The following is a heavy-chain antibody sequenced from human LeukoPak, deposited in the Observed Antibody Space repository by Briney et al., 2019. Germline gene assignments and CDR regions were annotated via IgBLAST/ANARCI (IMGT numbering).Heavy chain of an antibody. CDR1: GYTFTDFY. J-gene: IGHJ3*02. V-gene: IGHV1-2*02. CDR2: INPNSGGT. CDR3: ARDGDAGAFDI. D-gene: IGHD7-27*01. Sequence: ASVKVSCKASGYTFTDFYIHWVRQAPGQGLEWMGWINPNSGGTIYAQKFQGRVTMTRDTSITTAYMELSRLRSDDTAVYYCARDGDAGAFDIWGQGTMVTVSS.